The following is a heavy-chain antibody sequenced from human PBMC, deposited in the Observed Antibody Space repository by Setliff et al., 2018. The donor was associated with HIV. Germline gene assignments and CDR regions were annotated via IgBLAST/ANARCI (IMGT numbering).Heavy chain of an antibody. V-gene: IGHV1-8*01. CDR1: GYSFTSYD. J-gene: IGHJ6*02. CDR2: MNPNSGDT. CDR3: ARDETWGSLYYGLDV. D-gene: IGHD7-27*01. Sequence: GASVKVSCKASGYSFTSYDINWVRQATGQGLEWMGWMNPNSGDTDYAQKFQGRVTMTRNTSIGAAYMELSSLRPEDTAVYYCARDETWGSLYYGLDVWGQGTTVTVSS.